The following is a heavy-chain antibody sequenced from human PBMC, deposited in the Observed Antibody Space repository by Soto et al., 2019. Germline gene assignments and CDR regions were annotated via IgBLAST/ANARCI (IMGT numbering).Heavy chain of an antibody. Sequence: PGESLKISCKGSGYSFTSYWISWVRQMPGKGLEWMGRIDPSDSYTNYSPSFQGHVTISADKSISTAYLQWSSLKASDTAMYYCARLVGYYDILTGYYFDYWGQGTLVTVXS. J-gene: IGHJ4*02. D-gene: IGHD3-9*01. CDR3: ARLVGYYDILTGYYFDY. V-gene: IGHV5-10-1*01. CDR1: GYSFTSYW. CDR2: IDPSDSYT.